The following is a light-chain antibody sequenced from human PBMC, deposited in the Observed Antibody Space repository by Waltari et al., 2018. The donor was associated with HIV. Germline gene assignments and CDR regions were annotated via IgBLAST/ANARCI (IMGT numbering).Light chain of an antibody. CDR3: QSADTSGDYVV. V-gene: IGLV3-25*03. CDR2: KDS. CDR1: ALPKQY. Sequence: SYELTQPPAVSVSPGQTARITCPGDALPKQYAYWYQQKSGHAPLLVIYKDSERPSGIPELISGSSSGTTVTLTITGVQAEDEADYYCQSADTSGDYVVFGGGTKLTV. J-gene: IGLJ2*01.